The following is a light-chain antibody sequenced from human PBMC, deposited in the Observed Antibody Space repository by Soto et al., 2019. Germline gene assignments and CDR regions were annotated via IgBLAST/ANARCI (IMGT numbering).Light chain of an antibody. Sequence: EIVLTQSPGTLSLSPGERATLSCRASQSVSSSYLAWYQQKPGQAPTLLIYGASSRATGIPDRFSGYGSGTDCTLTISRLEPEDFAVYYCQQYGRSLWTFGQGTKVEIK. CDR1: QSVSSSY. V-gene: IGKV3-20*01. J-gene: IGKJ1*01. CDR3: QQYGRSLWT. CDR2: GAS.